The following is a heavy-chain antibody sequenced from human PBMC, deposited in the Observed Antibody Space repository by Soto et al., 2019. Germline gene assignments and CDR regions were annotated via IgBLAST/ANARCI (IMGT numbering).Heavy chain of an antibody. CDR2: ISYDGSNK. V-gene: IGHV3-30*18. Sequence: PGGSLRLSCAASGFTFSSYGMHWVRQAPGKGLEWVAVISYDGSNKYYADSVKGRFTISRDSSKNTLYLQMNSLRAEDTAVYYCAKDPYYDSSGYYTAQTCFDYWGQGTLVTVSS. CDR3: AKDPYYDSSGYYTAQTCFDY. J-gene: IGHJ4*02. D-gene: IGHD3-22*01. CDR1: GFTFSSYG.